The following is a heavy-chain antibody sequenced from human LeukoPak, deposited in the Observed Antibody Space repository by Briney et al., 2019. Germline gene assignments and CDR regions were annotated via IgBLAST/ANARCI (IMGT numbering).Heavy chain of an antibody. CDR1: GASINSHY. Sequence: SETLSLTCSVSGASINSHYGSWIRQLPGKRLEWICYIFNGATTSYNPSPRSRVTMSVDTSRDQFFLRLSSVTAADTAIYYCATRPAATTWYGVFDYWSQGTLVTVSS. CDR3: ATRPAATTWYGVFDY. D-gene: IGHD3-10*01. J-gene: IGHJ4*02. CDR2: IFNGATT. V-gene: IGHV4-59*11.